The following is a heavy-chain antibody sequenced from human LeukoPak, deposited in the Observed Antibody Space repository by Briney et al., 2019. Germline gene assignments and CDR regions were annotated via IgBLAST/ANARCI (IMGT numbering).Heavy chain of an antibody. Sequence: ASVKVSYKASGGTFSSYAISWVRQATGQGLEWMGGIIPIFGTANYAQKFQGRVTITADESTSTVCMELSSLRFEDTAVYYCARESGGGSTSCYDRCYYGMDVWGQGTTVTVSS. D-gene: IGHD2-2*01. J-gene: IGHJ6*02. V-gene: IGHV1-69*13. CDR3: ARESGGGSTSCYDRCYYGMDV. CDR1: GGTFSSYA. CDR2: IIPIFGTA.